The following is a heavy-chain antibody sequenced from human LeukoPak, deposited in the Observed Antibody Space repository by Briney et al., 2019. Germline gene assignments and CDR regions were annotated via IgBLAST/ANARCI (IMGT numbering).Heavy chain of an antibody. J-gene: IGHJ3*02. CDR1: GFTFSSYS. CDR2: ISSSSSYI. D-gene: IGHD3-22*01. V-gene: IGHV3-21*01. CDR3: ARDSYYYDSSGYYYPHDDAFDI. Sequence: GGSLRLSCAASGFTFSSYSMNWVRQAPGKGLEWVSSISSSSSYIYYADSVKGRFTISRDNAKNSLYLQMNSLRAKDTAVYYCARDSYYYDSSGYYYPHDDAFDIWGQGTMVTVSS.